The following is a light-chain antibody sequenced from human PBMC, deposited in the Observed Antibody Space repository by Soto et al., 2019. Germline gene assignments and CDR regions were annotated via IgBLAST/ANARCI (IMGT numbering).Light chain of an antibody. J-gene: IGLJ7*01. CDR1: SSDVGSYKL. CDR3: CSYAGTSTHTV. Sequence: QSALTQPPSVSGSPGQSITISCTGTSSDVGSYKLVSWYQQHPGKAPKLMISEVSKRPSGISDRFSGSKSGSTASLTISGLQAEDEADYYCCSYAGTSTHTVFGGGTQLTVL. V-gene: IGLV2-23*02. CDR2: EVS.